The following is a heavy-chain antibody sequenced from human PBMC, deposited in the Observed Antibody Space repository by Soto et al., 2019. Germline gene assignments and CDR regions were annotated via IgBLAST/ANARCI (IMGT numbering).Heavy chain of an antibody. CDR3: AKDLVAHGSGSYGC. V-gene: IGHV3-23*01. CDR1: GFTFSSYA. CDR2: ISGSGGST. J-gene: IGHJ4*02. Sequence: EVQLLASGGGLVQPGGSLRLSCAASGFTFSSYAMSWVRQAPGKGLAWVSAISGSGGSTYYADSVKGRFTISRDNSKNTLYLQMNSLRAEDTAVYYCAKDLVAHGSGSYGCWGQGTLVTVSS. D-gene: IGHD3-10*01.